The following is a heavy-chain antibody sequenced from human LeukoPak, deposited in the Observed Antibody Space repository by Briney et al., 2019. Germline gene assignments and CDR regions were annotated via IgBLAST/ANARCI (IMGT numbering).Heavy chain of an antibody. CDR1: GFSFSTYA. CDR3: AKYYDKSDCYGRHDY. D-gene: IGHD3-22*01. CDR2: VSVSDGST. J-gene: IGHJ4*02. Sequence: GGSLRLSCAASGFSFSTYAMNWVRQAPGKGLEWVSSVSVSDGSTYYADSVKGRFTIFRENSKNTVYLQMNSLRAEDTAVYYCAKYYDKSDCYGRHDYWGQGTLVTVSS. V-gene: IGHV3-23*01.